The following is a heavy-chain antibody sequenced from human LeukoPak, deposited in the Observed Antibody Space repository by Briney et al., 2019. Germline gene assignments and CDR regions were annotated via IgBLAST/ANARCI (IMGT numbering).Heavy chain of an antibody. V-gene: IGHV4-4*02. D-gene: IGHD6-13*01. J-gene: IGHJ4*02. CDR3: ARHSWEQQLVAPFDY. Sequence: SETLSLTCAVSGGSISSSNWWSWVRQPPGKGLEWIGEIYHSGSTNYNPSLKSRVTISVDKSKNQFSLKLSSVTAADTAVYYCARHSWEQQLVAPFDYWGQGTLVTVSS. CDR1: GGSISSSNW. CDR2: IYHSGST.